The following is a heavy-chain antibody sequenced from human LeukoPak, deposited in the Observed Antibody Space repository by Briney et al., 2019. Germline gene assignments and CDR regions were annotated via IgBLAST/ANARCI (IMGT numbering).Heavy chain of an antibody. CDR3: AKEAGSYYYDSSGCFDY. D-gene: IGHD3-22*01. CDR1: GFTFSSYA. V-gene: IGHV3-23*01. Sequence: GGSLRLSCAASGFTFSSYAMSWVRQAPGKGLEWVSAISGSGGSTYYADSVKGRFTISRDNPKNTLYLQMNSLRAEDTAVYYCAKEAGSYYYDSSGCFDYWGQGTLVTVSS. J-gene: IGHJ4*02. CDR2: ISGSGGST.